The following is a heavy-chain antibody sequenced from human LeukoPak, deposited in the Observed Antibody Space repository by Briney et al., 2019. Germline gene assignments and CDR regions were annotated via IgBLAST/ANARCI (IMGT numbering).Heavy chain of an antibody. CDR3: AKDLRSGSNYGFFDY. CDR1: GFNFRHAA. J-gene: IGHJ4*02. Sequence: PGGSLRLSCAVSGFNFRHAAMTWVRQVPGKALEWVGLISFSGDNAYYADSVKGRFTISRDNSNDSLSLHMNSLRAEDTAIYYCAKDLRSGSNYGFFDYWGQGTLVTVSS. D-gene: IGHD3-10*01. CDR2: ISFSGDNA. V-gene: IGHV3-23*01.